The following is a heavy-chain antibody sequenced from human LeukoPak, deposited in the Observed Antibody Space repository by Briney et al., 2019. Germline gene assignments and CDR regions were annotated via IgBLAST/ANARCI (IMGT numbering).Heavy chain of an antibody. J-gene: IGHJ4*02. V-gene: IGHV3-23*01. CDR2: ISGSGGST. CDR3: AKAGSSHGLFDY. CDR1: GFTFSSYA. D-gene: IGHD6-25*01. Sequence: PGRSLRLSCAASGFTFSSYAMSWVRQAPGKGLEWVSAISGSGGSTYYADSVKGRFTISRDNSKNTLYLQMNSLRAEDTAVYYCAKAGSSHGLFDYWGQGTLVTVSS.